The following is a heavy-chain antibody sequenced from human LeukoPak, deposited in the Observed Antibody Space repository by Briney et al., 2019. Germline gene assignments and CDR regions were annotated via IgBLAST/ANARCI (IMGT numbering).Heavy chain of an antibody. V-gene: IGHV4-39*07. J-gene: IGHJ4*02. CDR2: INHSGST. Sequence: SETLSLTCTVSGGSISSSSYYWGWIRQPPGKGLEWIGEINHSGSTNYNPSLKSRVTISVDTSKNQFSLKLSSVTAADTAVYYCASDRLYCSGGSCYSYFDYWGQGTLVTVSS. CDR3: ASDRLYCSGGSCYSYFDY. D-gene: IGHD2-15*01. CDR1: GGSISSSSYY.